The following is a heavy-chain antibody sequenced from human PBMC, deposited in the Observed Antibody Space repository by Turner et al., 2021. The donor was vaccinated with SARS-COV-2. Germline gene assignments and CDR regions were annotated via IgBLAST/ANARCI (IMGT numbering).Heavy chain of an antibody. J-gene: IGHJ4*02. CDR2: ITGSVGST. Sequence: EVQLLASGGDLVQPGGSLGLSCAASGFTFSSYAMSWVRQALWKGLEWLSAITGSVGSTYYADSVRCRFTIAIDNSKHTLYLQMNSLRAEDTAVYYCAKGGCGDYVYFDYGGQGTLVTGSS. CDR3: AKGGCGDYVYFDY. V-gene: IGHV3-23*01. CDR1: GFTFSSYA. D-gene: IGHD4-17*01.